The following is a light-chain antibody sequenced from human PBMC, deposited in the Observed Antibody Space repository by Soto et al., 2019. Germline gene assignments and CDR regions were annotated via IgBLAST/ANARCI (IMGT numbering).Light chain of an antibody. CDR2: AAS. CDR3: LQLNTYPFT. CDR1: QGVTSY. Sequence: IQLTQSPSSLSASVGDRVTITCRASQGVTSYLAWYQQKPGKAPKLLIYAASTLQSGVPSRFSGSGSVTDFTLTISSLQPEDFATYDCLQLNTYPFTFGPGTKVELK. J-gene: IGKJ3*01. V-gene: IGKV1-9*01.